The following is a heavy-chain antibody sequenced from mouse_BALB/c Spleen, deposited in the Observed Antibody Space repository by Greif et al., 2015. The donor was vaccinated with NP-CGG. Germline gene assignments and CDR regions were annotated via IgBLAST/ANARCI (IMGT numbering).Heavy chain of an antibody. CDR1: GYTFTSYT. CDR2: INPSSGYT. D-gene: IGHD2-14*01. J-gene: IGHJ4*01. V-gene: IGHV1-4*01. CDR3: ARNYRYDDYYAMDY. Sequence: VMLVESGAELARPGASAKMSCKASGYTFTSYTMHWVKQRPGQGLEWIGYINPSSGYTNYNQKFKDKATLTADKSSSTAYVQLSSLTSEDSAVYYCARNYRYDDYYAMDYWGQGTSVTVSS.